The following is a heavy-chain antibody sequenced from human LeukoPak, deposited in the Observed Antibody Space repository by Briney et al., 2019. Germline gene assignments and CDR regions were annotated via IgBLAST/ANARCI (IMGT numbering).Heavy chain of an antibody. CDR1: GFTFSSYE. Sequence: RAGGSLRLSCAASGFTFSSYEMNWVRQAPGKGLEWISYINGGGTTIYYADSVQGRFTFSRDNAKNSLYLQMDSLRADDTAVYYCARDIQRWAFDIWGQGTMVTVSS. D-gene: IGHD5-18*01. V-gene: IGHV3-48*03. J-gene: IGHJ3*02. CDR2: INGGGTTI. CDR3: ARDIQRWAFDI.